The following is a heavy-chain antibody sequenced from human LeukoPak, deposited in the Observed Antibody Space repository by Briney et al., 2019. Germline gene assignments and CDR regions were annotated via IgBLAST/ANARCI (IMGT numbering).Heavy chain of an antibody. CDR3: AKGSGSGWYGWFAP. V-gene: IGHV3-7*03. D-gene: IGHD6-19*01. CDR2: IKTDGSEK. Sequence: GGSLRLSCAASGFTFSSFWMSWVRQAPGKGLEWVAKIKTDGSEKYYVDSVKGRFTISRDNSKNTFYLQMNTLRADDTAVYYCAKGSGSGWYGWFAPWGQGTLVTVSS. CDR1: GFTFSSFW. J-gene: IGHJ5*02.